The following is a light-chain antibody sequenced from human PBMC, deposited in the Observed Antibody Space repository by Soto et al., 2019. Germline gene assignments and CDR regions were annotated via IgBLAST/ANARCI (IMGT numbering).Light chain of an antibody. V-gene: IGLV2-14*01. J-gene: IGLJ2*01. CDR3: SSYTSSSTQV. Sequence: QSVLTQPASVSGSPGQSITISCTGTSSDVGGYNYVSWYQQHPGKAPKLMIYEVGNRPSGVSNRFSGSKSGNTASLTISGLQAEDEADYYCSSYTSSSTQVFGGGTKVTVL. CDR1: SSDVGGYNY. CDR2: EVG.